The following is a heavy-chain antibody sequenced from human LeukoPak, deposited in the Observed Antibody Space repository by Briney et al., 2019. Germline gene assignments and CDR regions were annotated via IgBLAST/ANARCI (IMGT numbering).Heavy chain of an antibody. CDR2: INHSGST. CDR3: ARGGGYSSIAARRRYYYYMDV. CDR1: GGSFSGYC. J-gene: IGHJ6*03. D-gene: IGHD6-6*01. V-gene: IGHV4-34*01. Sequence: PSETLSLTCAVYGGSFSGYCWSWIRQPPGKGLEWIGEINHSGSTNYNPSLKSRVTISVNTSKNQFSLKLSSVTAADTAVYYCARGGGYSSIAARRRYYYYMDVWGKGTTVTVSS.